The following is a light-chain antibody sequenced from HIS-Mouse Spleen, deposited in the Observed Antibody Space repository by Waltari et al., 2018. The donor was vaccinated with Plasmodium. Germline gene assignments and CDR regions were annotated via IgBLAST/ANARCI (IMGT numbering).Light chain of an antibody. CDR1: SSDVGGYNY. V-gene: IGLV2-14*01. Sequence: QSALTQPASVSGSPGQSITISCTGTSSDVGGYNYVSWYQQHPGKAPKLMIYEVSNRPSWVSNRFSGSTSGNTASLTISGLQAEDEADYYCSSYTSSSTRVFGGGTKLTVL. CDR2: EVS. CDR3: SSYTSSSTRV. J-gene: IGLJ2*01.